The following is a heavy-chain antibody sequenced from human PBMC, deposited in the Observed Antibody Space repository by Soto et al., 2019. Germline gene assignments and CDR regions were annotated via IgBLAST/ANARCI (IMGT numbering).Heavy chain of an antibody. V-gene: IGHV4-59*08. J-gene: IGHJ5*02. D-gene: IGHD6-19*01. Sequence: SETLSLTCTVSGGSISSYYWSWIRQPPGKGLEWIGYIYYSGSTNYNPSLKSRVTISVDTSKNQFSLKLSSVTAADTAVYYCARLGPRQQWLVTREENWFDPWGQGTLVTVSS. CDR2: IYYSGST. CDR1: GGSISSYY. CDR3: ARLGPRQQWLVTREENWFDP.